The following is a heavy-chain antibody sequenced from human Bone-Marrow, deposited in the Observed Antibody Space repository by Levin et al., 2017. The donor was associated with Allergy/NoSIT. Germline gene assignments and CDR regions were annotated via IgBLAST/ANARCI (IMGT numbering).Heavy chain of an antibody. D-gene: IGHD2-8*01. CDR2: IYVNENTDF. J-gene: IGHJ4*02. V-gene: IGHV4-61*08. CDR1: GGSVSSGAYY. CDR3: ARVNEGPVDS. Sequence: PSETLSLTCTVSGGSVSSGAYYWSWLRQPPGKGLEWLGYIYVNENTDFNYNPSVKSRFTISINTAQNQFSLKVNFVTAADTAVYYCARVNEGPVDSWGQGTLVTVSA.